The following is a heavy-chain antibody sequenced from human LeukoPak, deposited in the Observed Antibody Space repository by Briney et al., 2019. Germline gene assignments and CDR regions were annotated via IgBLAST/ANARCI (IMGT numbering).Heavy chain of an antibody. J-gene: IGHJ1*01. D-gene: IGHD6-19*01. CDR1: GYTFSSYD. Sequence: ASVKVSCKASGYTFSSYDINWVRQATGQGLEWMGWMNPNSGNTGYAQKFQGRLNMTRNTSISTAYMELSRLRSEHTAVYYCARRVGSGWPVQHWGEGTLGTVSS. CDR3: ARRVGSGWPVQH. CDR2: MNPNSGNT. V-gene: IGHV1-8*01.